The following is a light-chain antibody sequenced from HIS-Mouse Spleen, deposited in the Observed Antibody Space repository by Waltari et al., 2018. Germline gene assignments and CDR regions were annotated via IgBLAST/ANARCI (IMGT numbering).Light chain of an antibody. Sequence: QSALTQPRSVSGSPGQPATIPCTGTSSDVGGYNYVPWYQQNPGKAPKLMIYDVSKRPSGVPDRFSGSKSGNTASLTISGLQAEDEADYYCCSYAGSYTYVFGTGTKVTVL. V-gene: IGLV2-11*01. CDR3: CSYAGSYTYV. J-gene: IGLJ1*01. CDR2: DVS. CDR1: SSDVGGYNY.